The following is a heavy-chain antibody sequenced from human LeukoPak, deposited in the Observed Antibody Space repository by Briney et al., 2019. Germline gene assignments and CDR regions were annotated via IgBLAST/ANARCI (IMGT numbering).Heavy chain of an antibody. D-gene: IGHD3-22*01. CDR1: GGSISSTGYY. Sequence: SETLSLTCTVSGGSISSTGYYWGWSRQPPGEGLEWIGAINYSGSTYYNPSLKSRVTISADTSKTQFSLKLSTVTAADTAVYHCAAYYYDSSGYFAWGQGTLVTVSS. J-gene: IGHJ5*02. CDR2: INYSGST. V-gene: IGHV4-39*01. CDR3: AAYYYDSSGYFA.